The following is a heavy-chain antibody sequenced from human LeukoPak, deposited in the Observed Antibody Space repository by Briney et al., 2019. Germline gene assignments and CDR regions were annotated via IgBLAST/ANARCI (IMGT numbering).Heavy chain of an antibody. D-gene: IGHD2-2*01. V-gene: IGHV4-31*03. Sequence: TLSLTCTVSGGSISSGGYYWSWIRQHPGKGLEWIGYIYYSGSTYYNPSLKSRVTISVDTSKNQFSLKLSSVTAADTAVYYCARELPAAMPGWFDPWGQGTLVTVSS. CDR3: ARELPAAMPGWFDP. CDR1: GGSISSGGYY. J-gene: IGHJ5*02. CDR2: IYYSGST.